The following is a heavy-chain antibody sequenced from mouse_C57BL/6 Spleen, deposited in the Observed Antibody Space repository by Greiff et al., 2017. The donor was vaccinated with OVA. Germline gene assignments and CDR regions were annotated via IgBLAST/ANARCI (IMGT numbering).Heavy chain of an antibody. J-gene: IGHJ3*01. CDR2: ISYSGST. CDR3: ARKDYGNLFAY. D-gene: IGHD2-1*01. V-gene: IGHV3-1*01. CDR1: GYSITSGYD. Sequence: EVKLVESGPGMVKPSQSLSLTCTVTGYSITSGYDWHWIRHFPGNKLEWMGYISYSGSTNYNPSLKSRISITHDTSKNHFFLKLNSVTTEDTATYYCARKDYGNLFAYWGQGTLVTVSA.